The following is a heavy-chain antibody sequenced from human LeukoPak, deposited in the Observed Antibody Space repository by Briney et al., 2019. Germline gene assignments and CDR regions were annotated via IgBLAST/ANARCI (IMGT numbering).Heavy chain of an antibody. Sequence: GGSLRLSCVASGFDFSNYAMTWARQAPGKGLEWLSHITSSSRTVSYADSVRGRFTTSRDNAKNSLYLQMTSLRDEDTAVYYCARARPYGDNPTPLGYWGQGILVTVSS. CDR2: ITSSSRTV. V-gene: IGHV3-48*02. D-gene: IGHD4-23*01. J-gene: IGHJ4*02. CDR1: GFDFSNYA. CDR3: ARARPYGDNPTPLGY.